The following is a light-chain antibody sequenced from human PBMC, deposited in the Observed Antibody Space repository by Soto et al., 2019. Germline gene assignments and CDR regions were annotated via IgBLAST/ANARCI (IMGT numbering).Light chain of an antibody. CDR3: SSYTYTSTPVL. CDR1: SSDVGSYNY. CDR2: EVS. J-gene: IGLJ2*01. Sequence: SALTQPASVSGSPGQSITISCTGTSSDVGSYNYVSWYQQHPGKAPKLMIYEVSSRPSGVSNRFSGSKSGNTASLTISGLEAGDEAHYYCSSYTYTSTPVLFGGGTKLTVL. V-gene: IGLV2-14*01.